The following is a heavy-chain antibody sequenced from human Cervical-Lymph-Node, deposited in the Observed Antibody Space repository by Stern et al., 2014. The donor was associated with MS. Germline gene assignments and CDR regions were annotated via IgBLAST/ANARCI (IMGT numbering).Heavy chain of an antibody. CDR3: SRAVDYGDSYWYFDL. CDR2: IRSKAYGGTT. Sequence: EVQLVESGGGLVKPGRSLRLSCTDSGFTFGDYAMSWFRQAPGKGLAWVGFIRSKAYGGTTEYAASVKGRFTISRDDSKSIAYLQMNSLKTEDTAVYYCSRAVDYGDSYWYFDLWGRGTLVTVSS. CDR1: GFTFGDYA. J-gene: IGHJ2*01. V-gene: IGHV3-49*05. D-gene: IGHD4-17*01.